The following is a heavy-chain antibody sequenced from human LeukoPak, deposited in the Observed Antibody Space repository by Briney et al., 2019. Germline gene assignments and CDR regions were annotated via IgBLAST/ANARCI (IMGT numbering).Heavy chain of an antibody. J-gene: IGHJ5*02. Sequence: PSQTLSLTCTVSGGSISSGDYYWSWIRQPPGKGLEWIGYVYYSGSTYYNPSLKSRVTISVDTSKNQLSLKLTSVTAADTAVYYCARPYYYDSRIDPWGQGTLVTVSS. D-gene: IGHD3-22*01. CDR2: VYYSGST. CDR3: ARPYYYDSRIDP. V-gene: IGHV4-30-4*01. CDR1: GGSISSGDYY.